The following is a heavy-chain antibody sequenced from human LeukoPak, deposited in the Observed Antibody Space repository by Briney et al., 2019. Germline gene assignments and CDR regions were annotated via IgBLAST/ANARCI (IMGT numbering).Heavy chain of an antibody. V-gene: IGHV4-61*01. Sequence: SETLSLTCTVSGGSLSSGSYYWRWIRQPPGKGLEWIGYIYNSGSTDYNPSLKSRVTMSLDTSKNQFSLNLSSVTAADTAVYYCARSHGGYWGQGILVTVSS. CDR3: ARSHGGY. J-gene: IGHJ4*02. CDR2: IYNSGST. CDR1: GGSLSSGSYY.